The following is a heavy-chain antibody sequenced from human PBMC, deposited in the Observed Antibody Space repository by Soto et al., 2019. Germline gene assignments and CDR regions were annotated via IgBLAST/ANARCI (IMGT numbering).Heavy chain of an antibody. Sequence: QITLRESGPTLVKPTQTLTLSCTLSGFSINTGGVGVGWIRQPPGKAPEWLALLYWNDDEWYSPSRRYRLSVTKDASENRVVLTMTHLDPTYTGTYYCAKRRAISNKLFFDHWGQGALVTVSS. D-gene: IGHD4-4*01. CDR1: GFSINTGGVG. V-gene: IGHV2-5*01. J-gene: IGHJ4*02. CDR2: LYWNDDE. CDR3: AKRRAISNKLFFDH.